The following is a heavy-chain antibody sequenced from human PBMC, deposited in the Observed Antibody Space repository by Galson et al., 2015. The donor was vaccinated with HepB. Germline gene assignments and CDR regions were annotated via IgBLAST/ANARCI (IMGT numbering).Heavy chain of an antibody. V-gene: IGHV3-7*01. Sequence: SLRLSCAASGFTFSSYWMSWVRQAPGKGLEWVANIKGDGSEKYYVDSVKGRFTISRDNAKNSLYLQMNSLRAEDTAVYYCARITGIDYYDSSGYSPFLYFDYCGQGTLVTVSS. CDR3: ARITGIDYYDSSGYSPFLYFDY. D-gene: IGHD3-22*01. CDR1: GFTFSSYW. J-gene: IGHJ4*02. CDR2: IKGDGSEK.